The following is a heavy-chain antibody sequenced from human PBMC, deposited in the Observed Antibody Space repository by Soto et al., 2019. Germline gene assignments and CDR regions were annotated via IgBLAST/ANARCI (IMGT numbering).Heavy chain of an antibody. CDR1: GGSISSGGYS. Sequence: PSETLSLTCAVSGGSISSGGYSWSWIRQPPGKGLEWIGYIYHSGSTYYNQSLKSRVTISVDRSKNQFSLKLSSVTAADTAVYYCARDRGLGCTNGVCYIGNWFDPWGQGTLVTVSS. CDR2: IYHSGST. J-gene: IGHJ5*02. CDR3: ARDRGLGCTNGVCYIGNWFDP. V-gene: IGHV4-30-2*01. D-gene: IGHD2-8*01.